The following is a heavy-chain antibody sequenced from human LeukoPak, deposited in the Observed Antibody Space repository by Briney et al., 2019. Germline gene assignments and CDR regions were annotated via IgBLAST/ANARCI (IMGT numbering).Heavy chain of an antibody. CDR3: ARDHTNSSSWYRGWFDP. Sequence: PGGSLRLSCAASGFTLRSHAMSWVRQAPGKGLEWVSAISGSGGSTDYVDSVKGRFTISGDNAKNSLYLQMNSLRAEDTAVYYCARDHTNSSSWYRGWFDPWGQGTLDTVSS. J-gene: IGHJ5*02. D-gene: IGHD6-13*01. V-gene: IGHV3-23*01. CDR1: GFTLRSHA. CDR2: ISGSGGST.